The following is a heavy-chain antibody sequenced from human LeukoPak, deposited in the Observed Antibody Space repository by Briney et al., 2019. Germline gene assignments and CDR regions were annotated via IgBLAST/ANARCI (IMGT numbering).Heavy chain of an antibody. CDR3: AKDSRSDSSGYYNY. Sequence: PGGSLRLSCAASGFTFSGYAMSWVRQAPGKGLEWVSAISGSGGSTYYADSVKGRFTISRDNSKNTLYLQMNSLRAEDTAVYYCAKDSRSDSSGYYNYWGQGTLVTVSS. J-gene: IGHJ4*02. CDR2: ISGSGGST. V-gene: IGHV3-23*01. CDR1: GFTFSGYA. D-gene: IGHD3-22*01.